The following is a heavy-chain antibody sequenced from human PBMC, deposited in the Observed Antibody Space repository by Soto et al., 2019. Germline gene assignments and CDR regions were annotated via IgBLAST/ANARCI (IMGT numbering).Heavy chain of an antibody. Sequence: EVHLVESGGGLIQPGGSLRLSCAASGFTFSSYSMNWVRQAPGKGLEWISYISSSDINIYYADSVKGRFTISRDIAKISLYLQMNSLRAEDTAVYYCARDYGDYVPRNDYWGQGTLVTVSS. CDR2: ISSSDINI. V-gene: IGHV3-48*01. D-gene: IGHD4-17*01. CDR1: GFTFSSYS. J-gene: IGHJ4*02. CDR3: ARDYGDYVPRNDY.